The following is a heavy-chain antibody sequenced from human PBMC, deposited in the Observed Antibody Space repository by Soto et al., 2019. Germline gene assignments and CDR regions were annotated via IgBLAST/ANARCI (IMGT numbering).Heavy chain of an antibody. D-gene: IGHD3-3*01. Sequence: SETLSLTCNVSGGSVSRVSYYWSWIRQSPGKGLEWIGYVYYSGSTNYNPSLKSRVTISVDTSKNQFSLKLRSVTAADTAVYYCAASISIFGVVPFWGQGTLVPVSS. CDR1: GGSVSRVSYY. CDR3: AASISIFGVVPF. V-gene: IGHV4-61*01. CDR2: VYYSGST. J-gene: IGHJ4*02.